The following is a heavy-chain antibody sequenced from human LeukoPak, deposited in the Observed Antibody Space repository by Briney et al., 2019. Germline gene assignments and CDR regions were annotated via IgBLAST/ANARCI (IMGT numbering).Heavy chain of an antibody. CDR3: ARGVSGDYYYYHMDV. CDR1: GYTFTGDD. D-gene: IGHD1-26*01. J-gene: IGHJ6*03. V-gene: IGHV1-2*02. CDR2: INPNSGDR. Sequence: ASVKVSCKASGYTFTGDDIHWVRQAPGQGLGWMGWINPNSGDRHYAQKFQGRVTMTTDTSISTDYMELSSLRSDDSAVYYCARGVSGDYYYYHMDVWGKGTTVTVSS.